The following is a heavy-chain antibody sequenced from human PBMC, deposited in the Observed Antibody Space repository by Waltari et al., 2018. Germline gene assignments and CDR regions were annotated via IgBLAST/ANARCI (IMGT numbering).Heavy chain of an antibody. V-gene: IGHV1-69*01. CDR3: ARVGSIAADLDAFDI. CDR2: IIPIVGTA. Sequence: QVQLVQSGAEVKKPGSSVKVSCKASGGTFSSYAISWVRQAPGQGLAWMGGIIPIVGTANYAQKFQGRVTITADESTSTAYMELSSLRSEDTAVYYCARVGSIAADLDAFDIWGQGTMVTVSA. CDR1: GGTFSSYA. D-gene: IGHD6-13*01. J-gene: IGHJ3*02.